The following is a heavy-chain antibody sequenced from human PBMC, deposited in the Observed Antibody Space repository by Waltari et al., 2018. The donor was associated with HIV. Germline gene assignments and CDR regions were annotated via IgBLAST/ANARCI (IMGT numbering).Heavy chain of an antibody. J-gene: IGHJ6*02. CDR1: GYTFTGYY. D-gene: IGHD6-13*01. CDR2: INPNSGGT. Sequence: QVQLVQSGAEVKKPGASVKVSCKASGYTFTGYYMHWVRQAPGQGLEWMGWINPNSGGTNYAQKFQGWVTMTRDTSISTAYMELSRLRSDDTAVYYCARDPYPRQQLVYEYYGMDVWGQGTTVTVSS. V-gene: IGHV1-2*04. CDR3: ARDPYPRQQLVYEYYGMDV.